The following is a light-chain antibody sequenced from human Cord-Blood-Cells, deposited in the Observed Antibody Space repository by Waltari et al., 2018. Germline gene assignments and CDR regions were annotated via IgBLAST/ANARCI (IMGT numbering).Light chain of an antibody. CDR3: SSYTSSSTLV. J-gene: IGLJ1*01. CDR2: EVS. CDR1: SSDVGGSTY. Sequence: QSALTQPASVSGSPGQSITISCTGTSSDVGGSTYVSWYQQHPGKAPKLMIYEVSNRPSGVSNRFSGSKSGNTASLTISGLQAEDEADYYCSSYTSSSTLVFGTGTKVTVL. V-gene: IGLV2-14*01.